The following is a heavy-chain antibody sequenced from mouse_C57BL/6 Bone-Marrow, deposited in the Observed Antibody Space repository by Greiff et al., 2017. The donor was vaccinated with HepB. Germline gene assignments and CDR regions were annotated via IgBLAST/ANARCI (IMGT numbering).Heavy chain of an antibody. V-gene: IGHV5-16*01. CDR3: ARWGYGGGYWYFDV. J-gene: IGHJ1*03. Sequence: EVKLMESEGGLVQPGSSMKLSCTASGFTFSDYYMAWVRQVPEKGLEWVANINYDGSSTYYLDSLKSRFIISRDNAKNILYLQMSSLKSENTATYYGARWGYGGGYWYFDVWGTGTTVTVSS. CDR2: INYDGSST. D-gene: IGHD3-1*01. CDR1: GFTFSDYY.